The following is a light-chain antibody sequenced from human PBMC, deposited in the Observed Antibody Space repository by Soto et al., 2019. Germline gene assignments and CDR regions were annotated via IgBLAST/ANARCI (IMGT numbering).Light chain of an antibody. V-gene: IGLV1-40*01. CDR2: GNN. CDR1: SSNIGAGYD. CDR3: QSYDSSLSGYV. J-gene: IGLJ1*01. Sequence: QSVLTQPPSVSGAPGQRVTISCTGSSSNIGAGYDVHWYQQLPGTAPKLLIYGNNNRPSGVPDRLSGSKSGTSASLAITGLQAEDEADYYCQSYDSSLSGYVFGTGTKVTVL.